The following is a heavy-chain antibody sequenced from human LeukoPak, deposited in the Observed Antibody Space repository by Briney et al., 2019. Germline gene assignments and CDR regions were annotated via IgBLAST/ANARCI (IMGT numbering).Heavy chain of an antibody. Sequence: GGSLRLSCAASGFTFSSYDMNGVRQAPGKGLEWVSYISSSGDVIYYADSVKGRFTISRENAKNSVYLQMNSLRAEDTALYYCARDHYGSKHFDSWGQGTLVTVSS. CDR3: ARDHYGSKHFDS. CDR2: ISSSGDVI. D-gene: IGHD4-23*01. J-gene: IGHJ4*02. V-gene: IGHV3-48*03. CDR1: GFTFSSYD.